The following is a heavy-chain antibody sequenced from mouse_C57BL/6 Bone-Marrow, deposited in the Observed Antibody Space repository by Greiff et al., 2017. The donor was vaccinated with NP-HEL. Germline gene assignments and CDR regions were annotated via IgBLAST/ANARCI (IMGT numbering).Heavy chain of an antibody. CDR2: INPSSGYT. D-gene: IGHD2-4*01. Sequence: VKLMESGPELVRPGASVKISCKAPGYTFTSHWMQWVRQRPGQGLEWIGYINPSSGYTKYNQKFKDKATLTADKSSSTAYMQLSSLTYEDSAVYYCARPLYYDYDDDYWYFDVWGTGTTVTVSS. J-gene: IGHJ1*03. CDR3: ARPLYYDYDDDYWYFDV. CDR1: GYTFTSHW. V-gene: IGHV1-7*01.